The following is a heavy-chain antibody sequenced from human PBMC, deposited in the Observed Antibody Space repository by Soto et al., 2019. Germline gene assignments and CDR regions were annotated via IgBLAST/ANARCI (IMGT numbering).Heavy chain of an antibody. V-gene: IGHV4-59*01. CDR2: IYYSGST. CDR1: GGSISSYY. J-gene: IGHJ4*02. D-gene: IGHD3-10*01. CDR3: AGHYGSGSEFDY. Sequence: PSETLSLTCTVSGGSISSYYWSWIRQPPGKGLEWIGYIYYSGSTNYNPSLKSRVTISVDTSKNQFSLKLSSVTAADTAVYYCAGHYGSGSEFDYWGQGTLVTVSS.